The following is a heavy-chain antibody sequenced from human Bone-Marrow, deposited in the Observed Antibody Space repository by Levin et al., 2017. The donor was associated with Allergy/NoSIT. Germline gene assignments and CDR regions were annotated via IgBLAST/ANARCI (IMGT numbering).Heavy chain of an antibody. D-gene: IGHD6-19*01. CDR1: GFTFISTG. CDR2: ITSSSSSM. J-gene: IGHJ4*02. CDR3: AKGGGSGWYEGY. Sequence: LSLTCEASGFTFISTGMHWVRQAPGKGLEWVSSITSSSSSMYYADSVKGRFTISRDNAKNSLSLQMNSLRAEDTAVYYCAKGGGSGWYEGYWGQGTLVTVSS. V-gene: IGHV3-21*01.